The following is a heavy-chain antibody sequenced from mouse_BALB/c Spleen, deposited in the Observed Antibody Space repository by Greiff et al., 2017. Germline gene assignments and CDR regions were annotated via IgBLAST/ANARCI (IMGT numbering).Heavy chain of an antibody. V-gene: IGHV5-6-5*01. CDR3: ARDLLYAMDY. CDR2: ISSGGST. Sequence: EVQVVESGGGLVKPGGSLKLSCAASGFTFSSYAMSWVRQTPEKRLEWVASISSGGSTYYPDSVKGRFTISRDNARNILYLQMSSLRSEDTAMYYCARDLLYAMDYWGQGTSVTVSS. J-gene: IGHJ4*01. CDR1: GFTFSSYA.